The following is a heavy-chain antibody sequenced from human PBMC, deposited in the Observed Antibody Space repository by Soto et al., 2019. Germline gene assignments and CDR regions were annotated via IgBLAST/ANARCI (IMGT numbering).Heavy chain of an antibody. CDR2: IYYSGST. CDR1: GGSISSYY. J-gene: IGHJ4*02. D-gene: IGHD3-9*01. Sequence: SETLSLTCTVSGGSISSYYWRWIRQPPGKGLEWIGYIYYSGSTNYNPSLKSRVTISVDASKNQFSLKVSSVTAADTAVYYCGRLEGLATISYYFDYWGQGALVTVSS. CDR3: GRLEGLATISYYFDY. V-gene: IGHV4-59*01.